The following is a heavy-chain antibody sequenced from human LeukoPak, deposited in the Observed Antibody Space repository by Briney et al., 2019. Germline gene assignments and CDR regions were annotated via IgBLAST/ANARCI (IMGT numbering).Heavy chain of an antibody. CDR3: ARTRFGGPYFEY. CDR2: IYCSGST. CDR1: GGSISSYY. J-gene: IGHJ4*02. D-gene: IGHD3-10*01. V-gene: IGHV4-59*01. Sequence: SETLSLTCTVSGGSISSYYWSWIRQPPGKGLEWIGYIYCSGSTNYNPSLKSRVTISVDTSKNQFSLKLSSVTAADTAVYYCARTRFGGPYFEYWGQGTLVTVSS.